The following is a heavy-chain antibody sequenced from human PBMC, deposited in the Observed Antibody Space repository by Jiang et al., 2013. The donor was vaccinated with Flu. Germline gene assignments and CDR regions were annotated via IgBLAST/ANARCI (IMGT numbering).Heavy chain of an antibody. CDR2: IYYSGST. V-gene: IGHV4-39*07. Sequence: VLLKPSETLSLTCTVSGGSISSSSYYWGWIRQPPGKGLEWIGSIYYSGSTYYNPSLKSRVTISVDTSKNQFSLKLSSVTAADTAVYYCARDVPSAGGYWGQGTPGHRLL. CDR3: ARDVPSAGGY. CDR1: GGSISSSSYY. J-gene: IGHJ4*02. D-gene: IGHD2-8*02.